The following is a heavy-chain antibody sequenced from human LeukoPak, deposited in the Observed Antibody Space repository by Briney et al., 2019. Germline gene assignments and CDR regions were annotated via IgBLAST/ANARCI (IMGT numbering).Heavy chain of an antibody. CDR2: IIPILGIA. V-gene: IGHV1-69*04. CDR3: ARGQLALPRIVATIGNAFDI. Sequence: SVKVSCKASGGTFSSYAISWVRQAPGQGLEWMGRIIPILGIANYAQKFQGRVTITADKSTSTAYMELSSLRSEDTAVYYCARGQLALPRIVATIGNAFDIWGQGTMVTVSS. D-gene: IGHD5-12*01. CDR1: GGTFSSYA. J-gene: IGHJ3*02.